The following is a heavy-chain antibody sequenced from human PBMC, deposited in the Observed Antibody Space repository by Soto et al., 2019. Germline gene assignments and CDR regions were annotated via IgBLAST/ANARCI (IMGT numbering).Heavy chain of an antibody. CDR3: ASEPLT. Sequence: QVQLQESGPGLVKPSQTLSLTCTVSGGSISSGGYYWNWIRQHPGKGLEWIGYIYYSGSTYYNPSLTRRVTIPVATSRSPFSLKLSSVTAAATAVYYCASEPLTWGQGTLVTVSS. CDR1: GGSISSGGYY. J-gene: IGHJ4*02. V-gene: IGHV4-31*03. CDR2: IYYSGST.